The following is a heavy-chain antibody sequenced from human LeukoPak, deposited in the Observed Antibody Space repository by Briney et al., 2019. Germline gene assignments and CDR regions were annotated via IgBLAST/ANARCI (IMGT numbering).Heavy chain of an antibody. CDR3: ARNEWELDWFDP. J-gene: IGHJ5*02. CDR1: GFTFSSYS. CDR2: ISSSSSYI. V-gene: IGHV3-21*01. D-gene: IGHD1-26*01. Sequence: GGSLRLSCAASGFTFSSYSMNWVRQAPGKGLEWVSSISSSSSYIYYADLVKGRFTISRDNAKNSLYLQMNSLRAEDTAVYYCARNEWELDWFDPWGQGTLVTVSS.